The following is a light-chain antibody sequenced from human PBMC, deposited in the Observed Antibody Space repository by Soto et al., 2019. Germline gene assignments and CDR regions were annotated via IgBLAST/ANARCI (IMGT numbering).Light chain of an antibody. CDR3: YSYGNSRDWV. V-gene: IGLV2-23*02. J-gene: IGLJ3*02. Sequence: QSALTQPASVSGSPGQSITISCTGTSSDVGSYNLVSWYQQHPGRAPKVMIYEVSQRPSGLSSRFSGSKSGNTASLTISGLQAEDEADYYCYSYGNSRDWVFGGGTKLTVL. CDR2: EVS. CDR1: SSDVGSYNL.